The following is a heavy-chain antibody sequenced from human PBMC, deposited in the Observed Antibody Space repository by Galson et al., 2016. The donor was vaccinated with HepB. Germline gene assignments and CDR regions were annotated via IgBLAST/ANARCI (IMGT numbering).Heavy chain of an antibody. V-gene: IGHV4-59*12. D-gene: IGHD6-13*01. Sequence: SETLSLTCTVSGGSISGYYWSWIRQPPGKGLEWIGSIYNSGGTYYNPSLKSRITISVDTSKNQFSLKLSSVTAADTAVYYCARDTGSSWFFLGWFDPWGRGTLVTVSS. J-gene: IGHJ5*02. CDR2: IYNSGGT. CDR3: ARDTGSSWFFLGWFDP. CDR1: GGSISGYY.